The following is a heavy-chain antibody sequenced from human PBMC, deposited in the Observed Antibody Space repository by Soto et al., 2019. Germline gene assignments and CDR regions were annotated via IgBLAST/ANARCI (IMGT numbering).Heavy chain of an antibody. CDR1: GGTFSIYA. D-gene: IGHD5-18*01. V-gene: IGHV1-69*13. J-gene: IGHJ6*02. Sequence: SVKVSCKASGGTFSIYAISWVRQAPGEGLEWMGGIMPIFGTANYAQKFQGRVTITADESTSTAYMELSSLRSEDLAVYYCGRDRHMDTAIVTIVRYYYGMDVWGQGTTVTVSS. CDR2: IMPIFGTA. CDR3: GRDRHMDTAIVTIVRYYYGMDV.